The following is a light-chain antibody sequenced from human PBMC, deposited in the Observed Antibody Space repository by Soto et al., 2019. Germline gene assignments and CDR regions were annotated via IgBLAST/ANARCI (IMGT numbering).Light chain of an antibody. CDR2: GAS. CDR3: QQYNNWPPGT. V-gene: IGKV3-15*01. CDR1: QSVSSN. J-gene: IGKJ1*01. Sequence: EIVMTQSTATLSVSPGERATLSCRASQSVSSNLAWYQQKPGQAPRLLIYGASTRATGIPARFSGSESGTELTHIIRCLQSEDFAVYYCQQYNNWPPGTFGQGTKMEIK.